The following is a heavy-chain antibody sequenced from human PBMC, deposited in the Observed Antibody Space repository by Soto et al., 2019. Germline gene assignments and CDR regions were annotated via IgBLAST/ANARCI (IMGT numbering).Heavy chain of an antibody. Sequence: EVQLLESGGGLVQPGGSLRLSCAASGFTFRSYAMNWVRQAPGKGLEWVSGISGSGDSTYYADSVKGRSTISRDNSKNTLYVQMNSLRAENTAVYYCAKANVQDIVVANEFWGQGTMVTVSS. CDR2: ISGSGDST. J-gene: IGHJ4*02. CDR3: AKANVQDIVVANEF. V-gene: IGHV3-23*01. CDR1: GFTFRSYA. D-gene: IGHD2-2*01.